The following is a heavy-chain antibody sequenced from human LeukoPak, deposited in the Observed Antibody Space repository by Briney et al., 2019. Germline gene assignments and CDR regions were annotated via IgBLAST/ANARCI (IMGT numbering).Heavy chain of an antibody. CDR2: MNPNSGNT. CDR1: GYTFTSYD. J-gene: IGHJ6*03. Sequence: ASVKISCKASGYTFTSYDMHWVRQATGQGLEWMGWMNPNSGNTGYAQKFQGRVTITRNTSISTAYMELSSLRSEDTAVYYCARGRGSSTTSSHYMDVWGKGTTVTVSS. V-gene: IGHV1-8*03. CDR3: ARGRGSSTTSSHYMDV. D-gene: IGHD2-2*01.